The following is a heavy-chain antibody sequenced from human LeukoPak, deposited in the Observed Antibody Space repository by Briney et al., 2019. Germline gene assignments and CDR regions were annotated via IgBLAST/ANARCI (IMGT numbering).Heavy chain of an antibody. V-gene: IGHV4-31*03. CDR3: ARAPEVLLAGFDY. CDR1: GGSISSGGYY. J-gene: IGHJ4*02. D-gene: IGHD2-15*01. Sequence: SETLSLTCTVSGGSISSGGYYWSWIRQHPGKDLEWIGYVYYSGSIYYNPSLKSRVTISVDTSKNQFSLKLSSVTAADTAVYYCARAPEVLLAGFDYWGQGTLVTVSS. CDR2: VYYSGSI.